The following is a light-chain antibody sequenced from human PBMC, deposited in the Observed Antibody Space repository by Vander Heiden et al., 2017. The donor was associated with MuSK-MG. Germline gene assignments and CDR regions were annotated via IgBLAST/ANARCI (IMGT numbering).Light chain of an antibody. J-gene: IGKJ1*01. CDR3: QQDNSYSWT. CDR1: QSISSW. CDR2: DAS. Sequence: DIQMTQSPSTLSASVGDRVTITCRASQSISSWLAWYQQKPGKAPKLLIYDASSFESGVPSRFSGSGSGTEFTLTIISLHPDDFATYYCQQDNSYSWTFGQGTKVEIK. V-gene: IGKV1-5*01.